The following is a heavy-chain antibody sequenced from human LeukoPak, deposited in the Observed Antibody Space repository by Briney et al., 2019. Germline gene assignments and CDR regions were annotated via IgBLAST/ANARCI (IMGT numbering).Heavy chain of an antibody. J-gene: IGHJ3*02. D-gene: IGHD3-10*01. V-gene: IGHV3-48*03. CDR3: ARDRGGGPRDAFDI. Sequence: PGGSLRLSCAASGFTFSSYEMNWVRQAPGKGLEWASYISSSGSTIYYADSVKGRFTISRDNAKNSLYLQMNSLRAEDTAVYYCARDRGGGPRDAFDIWGQGTMVTVSS. CDR2: ISSSGSTI. CDR1: GFTFSSYE.